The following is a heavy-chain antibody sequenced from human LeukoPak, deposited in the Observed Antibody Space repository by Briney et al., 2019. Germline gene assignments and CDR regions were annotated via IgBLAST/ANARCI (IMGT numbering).Heavy chain of an antibody. D-gene: IGHD4/OR15-4a*01. CDR2: IYYSGST. CDR3: ASFYGGRDY. V-gene: IGHV4-39*01. J-gene: IGHJ4*02. Sequence: PSETLSLTCTVSGGSISSSSYYWGWIRQPPGKGLEWIGSIYYSGSTYYNPSLKSRVTISVDTSKNQFSLKLSSVTAADTAVYYCASFYGGRDYWGQGTLVTVSS. CDR1: GGSISSSSYY.